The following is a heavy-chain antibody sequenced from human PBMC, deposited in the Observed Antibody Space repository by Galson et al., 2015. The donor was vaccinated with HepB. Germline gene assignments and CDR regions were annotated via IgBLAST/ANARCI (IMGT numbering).Heavy chain of an antibody. V-gene: IGHV3-21*01. CDR3: ARDLSTSRRAYDI. Sequence: SLRLSCAASGSTLSTYNMNWVRQAPGKGLEWVSFIATGNTHMKYAESVKGRFTISRDDAKNSLYLQMSSLRAEDTAIYYCARDLSTSRRAYDIWGQGTLVTVSS. CDR1: GSTLSTYN. D-gene: IGHD2-2*01. J-gene: IGHJ3*02. CDR2: IATGNTHM.